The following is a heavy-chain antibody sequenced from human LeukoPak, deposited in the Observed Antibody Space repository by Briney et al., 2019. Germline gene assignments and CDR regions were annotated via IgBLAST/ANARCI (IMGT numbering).Heavy chain of an antibody. D-gene: IGHD2-15*01. CDR3: AKDGREYCSGGSCYGASDQ. CDR2: ISGSGGST. J-gene: IGHJ4*02. V-gene: IGHV3-23*01. Sequence: GGSLRLSCAASGFTFSSYAMSWVRQAPGKGLEWVSAISGSGGSTYYADSVKGRFTISRDNSKNTLYLQMNSLRAEDTAVYYCAKDGREYCSGGSCYGASDQWGQGTLVTVSS. CDR1: GFTFSSYA.